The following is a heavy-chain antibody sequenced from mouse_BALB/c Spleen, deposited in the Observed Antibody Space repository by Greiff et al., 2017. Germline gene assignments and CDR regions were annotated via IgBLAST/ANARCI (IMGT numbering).Heavy chain of an antibody. CDR3: ARDYDYDWTRLFDY. CDR2: ISYDGSN. D-gene: IGHD2-4*01. Sequence: EVKLMESGPGLVKPSQSLSLTCSVTGYSITSGYYWNWIRQLPGNQLEWMGYISYDGSNNYNPSLKNRITITRDTSKNQFFLKLNSETTEDTATDYCARDYDYDWTRLFDYWGQGTPLTVSS. V-gene: IGHV3-6*02. J-gene: IGHJ2*01. CDR1: GYSITSGYY.